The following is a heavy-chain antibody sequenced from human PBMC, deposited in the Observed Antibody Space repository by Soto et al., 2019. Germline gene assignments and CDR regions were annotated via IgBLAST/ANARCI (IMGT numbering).Heavy chain of an antibody. CDR1: GFTFGSSG. J-gene: IGHJ4*02. CDR2: LSGSGGST. Sequence: EVQLLESGGGLVQPGGSLRLSCAASGFTFGSSGMSWVRQAPGKGLEWISGLSGSGGSTYYAESVKGRFTISRDTAKSTRYLLINSLRVEDKAVYYCAKDSGYDHTDWGQGTLVTVSS. CDR3: AKDSGYDHTD. V-gene: IGHV3-23*01. D-gene: IGHD5-12*01.